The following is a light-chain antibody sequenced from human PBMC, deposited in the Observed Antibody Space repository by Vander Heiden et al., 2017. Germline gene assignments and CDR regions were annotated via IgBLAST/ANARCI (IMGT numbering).Light chain of an antibody. J-gene: IGLJ3*02. CDR1: SGHSSYA. Sequence: QLVLTPSASASASLRASVTLTCTLSSGHSSYAIAWHQQQPEKGPRYLMKLNSDGSHSKGDGIPDRFSGSSSGAERYLTISSLQAEDEADYYCQTWGTGIQVFGGGTKLTVL. CDR2: LNSDGSH. V-gene: IGLV4-69*01. CDR3: QTWGTGIQV.